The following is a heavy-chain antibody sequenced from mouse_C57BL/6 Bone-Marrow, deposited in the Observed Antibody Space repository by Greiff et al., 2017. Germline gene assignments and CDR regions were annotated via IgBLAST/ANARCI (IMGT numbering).Heavy chain of an antibody. Sequence: EVQVVESGGGLVQPGGSMKLSCVASGFTFSNYWMNWVRQSPEKGLEWVAQIRLKSDNYATHYAESVKGRFTISRDDSKSSVYLQMNNLRTEDTGIYYCTGDIYYYGSSYVYYAMDYWGQGTSVTVSS. CDR3: TGDIYYYGSSYVYYAMDY. CDR2: IRLKSDNYAT. D-gene: IGHD1-1*01. V-gene: IGHV6-3*01. J-gene: IGHJ4*01. CDR1: GFTFSNYW.